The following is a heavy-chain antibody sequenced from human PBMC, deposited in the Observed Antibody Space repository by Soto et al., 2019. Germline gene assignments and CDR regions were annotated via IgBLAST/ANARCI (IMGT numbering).Heavy chain of an antibody. CDR3: AKDRTITMIVVPHAFDI. Sequence: EVQLLESGGGLVQPGGSLRLSCAASGFTSSSYAMSWVRQAPEKGLEWVSGISGSGGSTYYADSVKGRFTISRDNSKNTLYLQMNSRRAEDTAVYYCAKDRTITMIVVPHAFDIWGRGTMVTVSS. D-gene: IGHD3-22*01. J-gene: IGHJ3*02. CDR1: GFTSSSYA. CDR2: ISGSGGST. V-gene: IGHV3-23*01.